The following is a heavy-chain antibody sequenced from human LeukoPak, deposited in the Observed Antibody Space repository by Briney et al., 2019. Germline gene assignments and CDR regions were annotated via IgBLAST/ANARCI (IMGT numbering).Heavy chain of an antibody. J-gene: IGHJ6*03. CDR1: GYTFTSYG. V-gene: IGHV1-18*01. CDR3: ARAPPLAAAGTFYYYYYMDV. CDR2: ISAYNGNT. D-gene: IGHD6-13*01. Sequence: ASVKVSCKASGYTFTSYGISWVRQAPGQGLEWMGWISAYNGNTNYAQKLQGRVTMTTDTSTSTAYMELRSLRSDDTAVYYCARAPPLAAAGTFYYYYYMDVWGKGTTVTVSS.